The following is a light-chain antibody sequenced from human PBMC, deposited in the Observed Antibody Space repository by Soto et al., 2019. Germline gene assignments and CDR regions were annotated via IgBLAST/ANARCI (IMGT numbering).Light chain of an antibody. CDR2: GAS. CDR3: QQYSDWPSWT. V-gene: IGKV3-15*01. CDR1: RGIVTN. J-gene: IGKJ1*01. Sequence: VLTQSPNILSLSLGERATLSCRASRGIVTNLVWYQQRPGQAPRVLLYGASTRATDIPARFSGSGSGTEFTLTISSLQSEDFAVYYCQQYSDWPSWTLGRGTKVEIK.